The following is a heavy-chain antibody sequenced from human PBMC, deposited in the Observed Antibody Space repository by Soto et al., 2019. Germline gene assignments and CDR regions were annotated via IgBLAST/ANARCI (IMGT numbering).Heavy chain of an antibody. D-gene: IGHD1-1*01. Sequence: QVQLVQSGDEVKKPGASVKVSCKASGYSFTNYGISWVRQAPGQGLHWMGWISSHNGNTLYAWNLQGRVTMTIDTSTSTAYMELRSLGFDDTAMYYCVRDWQLSPWGQGTLVTVSS. V-gene: IGHV1-18*04. CDR2: ISSHNGNT. CDR1: GYSFTNYG. J-gene: IGHJ5*02. CDR3: VRDWQLSP.